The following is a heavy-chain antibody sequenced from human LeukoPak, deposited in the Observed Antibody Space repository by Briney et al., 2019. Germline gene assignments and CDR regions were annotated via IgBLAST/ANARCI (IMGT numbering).Heavy chain of an antibody. D-gene: IGHD3-22*01. V-gene: IGHV4-59*01. Sequence: PSETLSLTCTVSGGSISSYYGSWIRQPPGKGLEWIGYIYYSGSTNYNPSLKSRVTISVDTSKNQFSLKLSSATAADTAVYYCASHDSSGYYDYWGQGTLVTVSS. J-gene: IGHJ4*02. CDR1: GGSISSYY. CDR2: IYYSGST. CDR3: ASHDSSGYYDY.